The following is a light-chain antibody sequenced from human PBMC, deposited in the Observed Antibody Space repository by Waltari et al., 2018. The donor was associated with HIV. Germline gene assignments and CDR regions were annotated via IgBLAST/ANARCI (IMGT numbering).Light chain of an antibody. Sequence: QSALTQPASVSGSPGQSITISCTGTNSDIGKYNLVSWYQQHPGKVPKVLIFEVTTRPSGISHRFFGSKSDNTASLTISGLQAEDEADYYCSSYATGDTYVFGTGTSVTVL. CDR3: SSYATGDTYV. J-gene: IGLJ1*01. CDR1: NSDIGKYNL. CDR2: EVT. V-gene: IGLV2-23*02.